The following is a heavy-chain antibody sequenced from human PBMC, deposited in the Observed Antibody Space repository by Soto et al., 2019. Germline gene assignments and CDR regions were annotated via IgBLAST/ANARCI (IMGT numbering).Heavy chain of an antibody. J-gene: IGHJ1*01. CDR1: GGTFSNYA. CDR3: ARGPYGYYEKSGNYYAGYFQH. V-gene: IGHV1-69*12. D-gene: IGHD3-22*01. CDR2: LIPISGTT. Sequence: QVQLVQSGAEVKKPGSSMKVSCKASGGTFSNYAIAWVRQAPGQGLEWMGGLIPISGTTNYAQKFQGRVTITADESTNTAYMELRRLSSEDTAVYYGARGPYGYYEKSGNYYAGYFQHWGQGTLVTVSS.